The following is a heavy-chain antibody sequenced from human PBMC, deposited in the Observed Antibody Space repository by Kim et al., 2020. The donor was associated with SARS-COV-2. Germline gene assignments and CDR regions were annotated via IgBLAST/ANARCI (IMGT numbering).Heavy chain of an antibody. Sequence: VKGRFTISRDNSKNTLYLQMNSLRAEDTAVYYCARDQGEYYYDSSGTFDYWGQGTLVTVSS. CDR3: ARDQGEYYYDSSGTFDY. V-gene: IGHV3-30*01. J-gene: IGHJ4*02. D-gene: IGHD3-22*01.